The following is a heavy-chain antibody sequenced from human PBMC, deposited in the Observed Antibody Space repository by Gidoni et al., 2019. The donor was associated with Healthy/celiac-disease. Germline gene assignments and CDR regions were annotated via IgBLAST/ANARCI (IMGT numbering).Heavy chain of an antibody. CDR2: IWYDGSNN. CDR1: GFTFISYG. CDR3: ARDPTRGSQKNLYYYYYGMDV. D-gene: IGHD3-10*01. J-gene: IGHJ6*02. Sequence: QVQLVESGGGVVQPGRSLRLSCAASGFTFISYGMHWVRQAPGKGLGWVAVIWYDGSNNYYADSVKVRFTISRDNSKNTLYLQMNSLRAEDTAVYYCARDPTRGSQKNLYYYYYGMDVWGQGTTVTVSS. V-gene: IGHV3-33*08.